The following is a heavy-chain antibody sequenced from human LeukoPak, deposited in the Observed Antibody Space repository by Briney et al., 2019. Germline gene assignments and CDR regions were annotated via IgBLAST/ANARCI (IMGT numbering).Heavy chain of an antibody. D-gene: IGHD3-3*01. CDR1: GGSISSYY. Sequence: SETLSLTCTVSGGSISSYYWIWIRQPPGKGLEWIGYIYYSGSTNYHPSLKSGVTISVHSSKNQVSLKMSSVTAADTAVYYCARDDRTYYDFWSGYSGDYYMDVWGKGTTVTVSS. CDR3: ARDDRTYYDFWSGYSGDYYMDV. CDR2: IYYSGST. V-gene: IGHV4-59*01. J-gene: IGHJ6*03.